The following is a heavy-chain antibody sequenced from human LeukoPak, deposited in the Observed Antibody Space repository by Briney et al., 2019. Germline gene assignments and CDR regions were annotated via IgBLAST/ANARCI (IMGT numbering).Heavy chain of an antibody. J-gene: IGHJ4*02. D-gene: IGHD3-9*01. CDR1: GASTSLHY. V-gene: IGHV4-4*08. CDR2: ILSSGLT. CDR3: ARSPDSDRHDY. Sequence: SETLSLTCSVSGASTSLHYWSWIRQSPGKGLEWIGNILSSGLTHYNPSLKSRVTISGDTSRNQFSLTVTSVTGADTAVYFCARSPDSDRHDYWGQGILVVVSS.